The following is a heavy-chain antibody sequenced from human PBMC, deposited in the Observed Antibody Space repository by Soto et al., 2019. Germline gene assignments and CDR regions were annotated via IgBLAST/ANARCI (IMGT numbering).Heavy chain of an antibody. V-gene: IGHV4-4*02. Sequence: QVQLQESGPGLVKPSGTLSLTCAVSGVSISSHDWWTWVRQPPGKGLEWIGESHQSGNTHYNSSLDSRVPISLDKSKNLLSLQLTSVTVADTAVYYFATRDTGRVYWGQGTLVPVSS. CDR3: ATRDTGRVY. CDR1: GVSISSHDW. J-gene: IGHJ4*02. CDR2: SHQSGNT. D-gene: IGHD5-18*01.